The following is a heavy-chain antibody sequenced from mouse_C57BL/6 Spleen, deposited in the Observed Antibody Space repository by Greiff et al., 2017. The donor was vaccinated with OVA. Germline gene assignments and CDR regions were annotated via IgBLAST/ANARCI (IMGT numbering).Heavy chain of an antibody. J-gene: IGHJ2*01. CDR1: GFTFSSYA. Sequence: EVKLVESGGGLVKPGGSLKLSCAASGFTFSSYAMSWVRQTPEKRLEWVATISDGGSYTYYPDNVKGRFTISRDNAKNNLYLQMSHLKSEDTAMYYCARERTTTVVATFDYWGQGTTLTVSS. CDR2: ISDGGSYT. D-gene: IGHD1-1*01. CDR3: ARERTTTVVATFDY. V-gene: IGHV5-4*01.